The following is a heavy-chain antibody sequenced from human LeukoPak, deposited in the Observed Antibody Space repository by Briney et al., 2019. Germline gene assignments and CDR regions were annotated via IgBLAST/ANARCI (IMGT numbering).Heavy chain of an antibody. CDR1: GYTFTCYY. CDR3: ARVLFYSSGNKSNRVDY. Sequence: ASVKVSCKSSGYTFTCYYIHWVRQAPGQGLEWMGWINPDSGGTNYAQKFQGRVTMTRDTSIRTAYMELSRLRSDDTAVYYCARVLFYSSGNKSNRVDYWGQGTLVTVSS. V-gene: IGHV1-2*02. D-gene: IGHD6-19*01. J-gene: IGHJ4*02. CDR2: INPDSGGT.